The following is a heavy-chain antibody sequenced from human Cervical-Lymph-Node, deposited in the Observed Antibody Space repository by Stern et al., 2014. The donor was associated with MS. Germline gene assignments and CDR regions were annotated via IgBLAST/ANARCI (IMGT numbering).Heavy chain of an antibody. Sequence: QVQLVQSGGGVVQPGRSLRLSCAASGFTFSSYGMHWVRQAPGKGLEWVAVLSYDGSNKYYADSVKGRFTISRDNSKNTLYLQMNSLRAEDTAVYYCAKVRGYSSSWAYYYYGMDVWGQGTTVTVSS. CDR3: AKVRGYSSSWAYYYYGMDV. CDR1: GFTFSSYG. V-gene: IGHV3-30*18. J-gene: IGHJ6*02. CDR2: LSYDGSNK. D-gene: IGHD6-6*01.